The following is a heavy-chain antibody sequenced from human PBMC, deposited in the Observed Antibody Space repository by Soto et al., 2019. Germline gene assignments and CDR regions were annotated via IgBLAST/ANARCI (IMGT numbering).Heavy chain of an antibody. V-gene: IGHV3-48*01. Sequence: EVQLVESGGGLVQPGESLRLSCAASGLTFSTHRMNWVRQAPGKGLEWISYITSSSVTMYADSVKGRFTISRDNAKNSLYLQMNSLRAEDTAVYFCVGEVGFQLIYWGQGTLVTVSS. D-gene: IGHD2-2*01. J-gene: IGHJ4*02. CDR1: GLTFSTHR. CDR2: ITSSSVT. CDR3: VGEVGFQLIY.